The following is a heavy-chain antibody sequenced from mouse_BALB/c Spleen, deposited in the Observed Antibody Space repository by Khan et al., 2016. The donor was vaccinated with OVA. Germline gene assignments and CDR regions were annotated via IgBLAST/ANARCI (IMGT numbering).Heavy chain of an antibody. Sequence: EVELVEPGGGLVQTGGSRKLSCAAFGFTFSGFGMYWVRQAPEKGLEWVAYISSGSSTIYYVDTVKGRFTISRDNPKNTLFLHMTSLSAEDTAMYYCARTGYYYFDYWGQGTTLTVSS. J-gene: IGHJ2*01. V-gene: IGHV5-17*02. D-gene: IGHD2-3*01. CDR2: ISSGSSTI. CDR1: GFTFSGFG. CDR3: ARTGYYYFDY.